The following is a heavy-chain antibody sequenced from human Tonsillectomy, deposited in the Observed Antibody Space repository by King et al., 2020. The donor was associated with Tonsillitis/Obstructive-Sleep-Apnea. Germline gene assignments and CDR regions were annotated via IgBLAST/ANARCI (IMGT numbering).Heavy chain of an antibody. CDR3: ARDSMSHYYDSSGYYTFDY. D-gene: IGHD3-22*01. V-gene: IGHV1-18*01. J-gene: IGHJ4*02. CDR1: GYTFTSYG. Sequence: VQLVESGAEVKRPGASVRVSCKASGYTFTSYGISWVRQAPGQGLEWMGWISPYNGDTNFAQKLQGRVTMTTGTSTSTAYMELRSLRSDDKAVYYCARDSMSHYYDSSGYYTFDYWGQGTLVTVSS. CDR2: ISPYNGDT.